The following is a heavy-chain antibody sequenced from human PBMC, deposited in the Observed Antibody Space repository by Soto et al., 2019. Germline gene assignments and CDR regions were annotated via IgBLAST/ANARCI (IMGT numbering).Heavy chain of an antibody. V-gene: IGHV3-23*01. CDR3: AKSTSSTHRGHFDS. CDR1: GFTLSSYA. J-gene: IGHJ4*02. Sequence: GGSLRLSCAASGFTLSSYAMSWVRQAPGKGLEWVSALTGSGGVTYYADSVKGHFTISRDNSKNTLYLQMNSLRAEDTAVYYCAKSTSSTHRGHFDSWGQGTLVTVSS. CDR2: LTGSGGVT. D-gene: IGHD6-13*01.